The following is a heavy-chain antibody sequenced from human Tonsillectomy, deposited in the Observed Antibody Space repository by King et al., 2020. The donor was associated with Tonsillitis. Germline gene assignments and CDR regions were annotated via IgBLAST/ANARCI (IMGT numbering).Heavy chain of an antibody. D-gene: IGHD1-26*01. CDR1: GFTFSSYA. J-gene: IGHJ4*02. CDR2: LYSIDTTT. Sequence: DVQLVESGGGLVQPGGSLRLSCAASGFTFSSYAMSWVRQAPGKGLEWVSVLYSIDTTTYYADSVKGRFTISRDNSKSTLYLQMNNLRAEDTAIYYCAKGPGASPIRWGQGTLVTVSS. V-gene: IGHV3-23*03. CDR3: AKGPGASPIR.